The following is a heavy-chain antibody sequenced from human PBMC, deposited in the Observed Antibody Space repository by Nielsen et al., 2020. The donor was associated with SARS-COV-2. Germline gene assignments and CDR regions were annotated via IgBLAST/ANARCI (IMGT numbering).Heavy chain of an antibody. CDR1: DGSISTYY. J-gene: IGHJ2*01. CDR2: VSYSGRT. D-gene: IGHD3-16*01. CDR3: ARQRGRGWYFDL. V-gene: IGHV4-59*08. Sequence: GSLRLSCTVSDGSISTYYWSWIRQSPGKGVEWIAQVSYSGRTDYNPSLSLERRVTISVDTSKNQVSLQLSSVTAADTALYYCARQRGRGWYFDLWGRGTLVTVSS.